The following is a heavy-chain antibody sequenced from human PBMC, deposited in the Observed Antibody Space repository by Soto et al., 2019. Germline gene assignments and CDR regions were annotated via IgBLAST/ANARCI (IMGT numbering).Heavy chain of an antibody. Sequence: GGSLRLSCAASGFTFSDYYMSWIRQAPGKGLEWVSYISSSGSTIYYADSVKGRFTISRDNAKNSLYLQMNSPRAEDTAVYYCARPAQPLNWFDPWGQGTLVTVSS. CDR1: GFTFSDYY. CDR2: ISSSGSTI. D-gene: IGHD2-15*01. V-gene: IGHV3-11*01. CDR3: ARPAQPLNWFDP. J-gene: IGHJ5*02.